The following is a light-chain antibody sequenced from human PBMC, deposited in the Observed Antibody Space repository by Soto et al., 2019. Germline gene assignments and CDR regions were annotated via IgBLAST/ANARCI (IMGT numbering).Light chain of an antibody. J-gene: IGLJ3*02. V-gene: IGLV2-23*02. CDR1: SSDVGSYNL. Sequence: QAASVSGSPGQSITISCTGTSSDVGSYNLVSWYQQHPGKAPKVMIYEVSKRPSGVSNRLSGSKSGNTASLTISGLQAEDEADYYCCSYAGIYTWVFGGGTKLTVL. CDR3: CSYAGIYTWV. CDR2: EVS.